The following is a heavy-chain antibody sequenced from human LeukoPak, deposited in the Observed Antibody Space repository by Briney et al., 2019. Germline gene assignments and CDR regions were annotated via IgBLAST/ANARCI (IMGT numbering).Heavy chain of an antibody. Sequence: ASVKVSCKASGYTFTSYAMNWVRQAPGQGLEWMGWINTNTGNPTYAQGFTGRFVFSLDTSVSTAYLQISSLKAEDTAVYYCERDRITMVRGVAYNWFDPWGQGTLVTVSS. CDR3: ERDRITMVRGVAYNWFDP. CDR1: GYTFTSYA. CDR2: INTNTGNP. J-gene: IGHJ5*02. D-gene: IGHD3-10*01. V-gene: IGHV7-4-1*02.